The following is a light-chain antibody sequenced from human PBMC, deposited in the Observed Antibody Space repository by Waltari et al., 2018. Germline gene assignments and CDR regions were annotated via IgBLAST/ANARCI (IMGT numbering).Light chain of an antibody. CDR1: NLESKF. J-gene: IGLJ2*01. V-gene: IGLV3-1*01. CDR2: QTN. CDR3: QTWDSGSYVV. Sequence: SYELTQPPSLSVSPGQTARITCSGDNLESKFTYWYQQKPGPSPVLVLYQTNKRPSGVPVRCSGSKSGSTATLIISGSEAMDEADYYCQTWDSGSYVVFGGGTKLTVL.